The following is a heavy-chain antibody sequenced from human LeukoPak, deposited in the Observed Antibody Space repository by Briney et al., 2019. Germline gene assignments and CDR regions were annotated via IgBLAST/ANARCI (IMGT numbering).Heavy chain of an antibody. CDR3: ARVSSLQNYYHYYMDV. CDR2: IITSSSII. CDR1: GFTFSNYG. V-gene: IGHV3-48*04. Sequence: SGGSLRLSCAASGFTFSNYGISWVRQAPGKGLEWVSYIITSSSIIDYADSVKGRFTISRGNAKNSLYLQMNSLRAEDTAVYYCARVSSLQNYYHYYMDVWGKGITVTVSS. D-gene: IGHD4-11*01. J-gene: IGHJ6*03.